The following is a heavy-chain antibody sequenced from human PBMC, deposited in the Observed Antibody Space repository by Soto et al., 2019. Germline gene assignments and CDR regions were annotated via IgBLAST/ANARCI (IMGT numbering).Heavy chain of an antibody. CDR2: ISGSGGST. V-gene: IGHV3-23*01. J-gene: IGHJ4*02. Sequence: GGSLRLSCAASGFTFSSYAMSWVRQAPGKGLEWVSAISGSGGSTYYADSVKGRFTISRDNAQNSLYLQMTSVRAEDTAVYYCARGTYRSKTDFDYWGQGTLVTVSS. CDR1: GFTFSSYA. D-gene: IGHD6-13*01. CDR3: ARGTYRSKTDFDY.